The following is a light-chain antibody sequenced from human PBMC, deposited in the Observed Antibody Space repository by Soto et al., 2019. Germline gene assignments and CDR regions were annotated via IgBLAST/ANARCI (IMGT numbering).Light chain of an antibody. J-gene: IGKJ1*01. CDR3: QQYNNWPL. CDR1: QRVSSY. V-gene: IGKV3-11*01. CDR2: DGS. Sequence: IVLTQSPATLSLSPGERATLSCRASQRVSSYLAWYQQRPGQAPRLLIYDGSSRATGIPARFSGSGFGTDFTLTISSLQSEDFAVYYCQQYNNWPLFGQGTKVDIK.